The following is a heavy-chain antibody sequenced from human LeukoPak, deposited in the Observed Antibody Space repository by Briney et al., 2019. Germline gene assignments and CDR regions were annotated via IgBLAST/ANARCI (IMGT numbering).Heavy chain of an antibody. CDR1: GFTFSSYA. J-gene: IGHJ4*02. CDR2: ISGSGGST. V-gene: IGHV3-23*01. Sequence: GGSLRLSCAASGFTFSSYAMSWVRQAPGKRLEWVSAISGSGGSTYYADSVKGRFTISRDNSKNTLYLQVNSLRAEDTAVYYCAKSSDYYDSSRFDYWGQGTLVTVSS. CDR3: AKSSDYYDSSRFDY. D-gene: IGHD3-22*01.